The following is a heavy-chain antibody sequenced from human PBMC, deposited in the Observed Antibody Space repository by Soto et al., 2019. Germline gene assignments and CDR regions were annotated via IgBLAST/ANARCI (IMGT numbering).Heavy chain of an antibody. J-gene: IGHJ4*02. CDR2: ISGHNGNT. CDR1: GYSFTSHG. Sequence: ASVKVSCKASGYSFTSHGISWVRQAPGQGPEWMGWISGHNGNTNHPQSLQGRVTMTTDTSRNTAYMELRSLRSDDTAVYYCARHRFNYYDDTVYYYFDYWGQGTLVTVSS. V-gene: IGHV1-18*04. CDR3: ARHRFNYYDDTVYYYFDY. D-gene: IGHD3-22*01.